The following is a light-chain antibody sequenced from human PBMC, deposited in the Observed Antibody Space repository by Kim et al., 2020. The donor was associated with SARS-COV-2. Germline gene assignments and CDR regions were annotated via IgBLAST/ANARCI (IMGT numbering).Light chain of an antibody. CDR2: DVS. Sequence: GQSITISCTGTRSDVGGYTYVSWYHQHPGKAPKLMIYDVSKRPSGVSNRFSGSKSGNTASLTISGLQAEDEADYYCSSYTSSSTWVFGGGTQLTVL. CDR1: RSDVGGYTY. CDR3: SSYTSSSTWV. J-gene: IGLJ3*02. V-gene: IGLV2-14*04.